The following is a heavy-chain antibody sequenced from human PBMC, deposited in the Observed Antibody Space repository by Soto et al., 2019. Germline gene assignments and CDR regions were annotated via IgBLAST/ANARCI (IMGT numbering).Heavy chain of an antibody. D-gene: IGHD2-21*02. CDR3: ARGTVVVTATHYYFDY. CDR2: IWYGGSNK. V-gene: IGHV3-33*01. Sequence: GGSLRLSCAASGFTFSAYGMHWVRQAPGKGLEWVAVIWYGGSNKYYADSVKGRFTISRDNSKNTLYLQMNTLRAEDTAVYYCARGTVVVTATHYYFDYWGQGTLVTVSS. CDR1: GFTFSAYG. J-gene: IGHJ4*02.